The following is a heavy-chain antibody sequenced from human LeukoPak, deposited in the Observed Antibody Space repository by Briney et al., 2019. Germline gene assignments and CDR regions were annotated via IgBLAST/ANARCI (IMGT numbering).Heavy chain of an antibody. CDR1: NSSISSYH. V-gene: IGHV4-4*09. Sequence: SETLSLTCTVSNSSISSYHWSWVRQPPGKGLEWIGYILTSGTTNYNPSLKSRLTISVDTSKNQFTLKLSSVTAADTAVYYCARLRVSGSYLYYFDYWGQGTLVTVSS. CDR3: ARLRVSGSYLYYFDY. CDR2: ILTSGTT. J-gene: IGHJ4*02. D-gene: IGHD1-26*01.